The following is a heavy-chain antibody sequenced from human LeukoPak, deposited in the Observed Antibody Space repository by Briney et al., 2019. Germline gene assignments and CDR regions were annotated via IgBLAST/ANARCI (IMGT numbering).Heavy chain of an antibody. CDR3: ARVSPRDYYYDSSGSDY. J-gene: IGHJ4*02. D-gene: IGHD3-22*01. CDR2: ISAHNGNT. V-gene: IGHV1-18*01. CDR1: GYTFTSYG. Sequence: ASVKVSCKASGYTFTSYGISWVRQAPGQRLEWMGWISAHNGNTNCAQKLQGRVTMTTDTSTSTAYMELRSLRADATAVDYWARVSPRDYYYDSSGSDYWGQGPLVTVSS.